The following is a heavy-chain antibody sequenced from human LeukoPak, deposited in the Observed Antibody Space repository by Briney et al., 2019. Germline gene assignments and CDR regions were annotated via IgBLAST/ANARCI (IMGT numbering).Heavy chain of an antibody. V-gene: IGHV3-21*01. J-gene: IGHJ4*02. CDR2: ISSGSNSI. CDR3: APEGRSTTPGY. CDR1: GLTFSSYT. D-gene: IGHD2-2*01. Sequence: GGSLRLSCGASGLTFSSYTMIWVRQAPGKGLEWVSSISSGSNSIYYADSVKGRFTISRDNAKKSLYLQMNSLRAGDTSVYYCAPEGRSTTPGYWGQGTLVTVSS.